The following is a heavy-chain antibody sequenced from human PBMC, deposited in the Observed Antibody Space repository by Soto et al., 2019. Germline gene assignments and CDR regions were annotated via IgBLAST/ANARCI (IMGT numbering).Heavy chain of an antibody. V-gene: IGHV3-33*01. D-gene: IGHD3-10*01. CDR2: IWYDGSNK. Sequence: GGSLRLSCAASGFTFSSYAMHWVRQAPVKGLEWVAVIWYDGSNKYYADSVKGRFTISRDNSKNTLYLQMNSLRAEDTAVYYCARGGGQPLLRGVVTREYFHHWGQGTLVTVSS. J-gene: IGHJ1*01. CDR1: GFTFSSYA. CDR3: ARGGGQPLLRGVVTREYFHH.